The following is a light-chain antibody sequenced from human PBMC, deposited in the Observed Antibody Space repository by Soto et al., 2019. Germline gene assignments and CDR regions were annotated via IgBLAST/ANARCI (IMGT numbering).Light chain of an antibody. V-gene: IGKV3-20*01. Sequence: EIVLTQSPGTLSLSPGERATLSCRASQSVSSSYLAWYQQKPGQAPRLLIYGASSTATGIPDRFSGRGSGTVFTLTISRLESEDFAVYCCQQYGSSPTWTFGQGTKMEIK. J-gene: IGKJ1*01. CDR2: GAS. CDR3: QQYGSSPTWT. CDR1: QSVSSSY.